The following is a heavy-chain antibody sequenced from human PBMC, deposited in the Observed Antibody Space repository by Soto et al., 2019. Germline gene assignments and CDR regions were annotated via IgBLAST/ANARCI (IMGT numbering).Heavy chain of an antibody. CDR3: ARPAGYDFWSGYQSEFDY. Sequence: SETLSLTCAVSGYSISSGYYWGLIRHPPGKVLEWIGSIYHSGSTYYNPSLKSRVTISVDTSKNQFSLKLSSVTAADTAVYYCARPAGYDFWSGYQSEFDYWGQGTLVTVSS. CDR2: IYHSGST. D-gene: IGHD3-3*01. CDR1: GYSISSGYY. V-gene: IGHV4-38-2*01. J-gene: IGHJ4*02.